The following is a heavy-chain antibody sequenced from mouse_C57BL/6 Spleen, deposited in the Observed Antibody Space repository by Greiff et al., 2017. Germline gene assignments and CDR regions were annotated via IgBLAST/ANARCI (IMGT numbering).Heavy chain of an antibody. CDR3: ARHYYGSSWFAY. CDR2: ISGGGGNT. Sequence: EVQGVESGGGLVKPGGSLKLSCAASGFTFSSYNMSWVRQTPEKRLEWVATISGGGGNTYYPDSVKGRFTISRDNAKNTLYLQMSSLRSEDTALYYCARHYYGSSWFAYWGQGTLVTVSA. V-gene: IGHV5-9*01. J-gene: IGHJ3*01. CDR1: GFTFSSYN. D-gene: IGHD1-1*01.